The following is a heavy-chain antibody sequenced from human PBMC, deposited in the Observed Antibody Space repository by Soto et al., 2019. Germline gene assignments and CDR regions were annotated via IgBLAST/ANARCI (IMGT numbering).Heavy chain of an antibody. J-gene: IGHJ6*02. Sequence: SETLYLTCTVSGGSISKYYWSWIRQPPGKGLEWIGYIYYNGDTDYSPSLKSRVTISVDTSKNQFSLKLYSVTAADTAVYYCARFNAYKLPRSGYYYAMDVWGQGTTVT. CDR3: ARFNAYKLPRSGYYYAMDV. D-gene: IGHD1-1*01. CDR1: GGSISKYY. CDR2: IYYNGDT. V-gene: IGHV4-59*01.